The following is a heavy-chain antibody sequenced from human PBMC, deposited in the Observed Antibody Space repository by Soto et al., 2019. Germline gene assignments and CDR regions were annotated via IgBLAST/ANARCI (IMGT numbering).Heavy chain of an antibody. D-gene: IGHD2-2*01. CDR2: INHSGST. V-gene: IGHV4-34*01. Sequence: QVQLQQWGAGLLKPSETLSLTCAVYGGSFSGYYWSWIRQPPGKGLEWIGEINHSGSTNYNPSLKSRVTISVDPCKNQFSLKLSSVTAADTAVYYCTRGKPAARRRGWFDPWGQGTLVTVSS. J-gene: IGHJ5*02. CDR1: GGSFSGYY. CDR3: TRGKPAARRRGWFDP.